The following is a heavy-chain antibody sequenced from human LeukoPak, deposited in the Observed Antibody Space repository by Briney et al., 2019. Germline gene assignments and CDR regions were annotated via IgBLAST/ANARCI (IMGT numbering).Heavy chain of an antibody. J-gene: IGHJ6*03. D-gene: IGHD6-6*01. CDR3: ARDEGQLGRRAYYYYYYMDV. CDR2: INTNTGNP. CDR1: GYTFTSYA. V-gene: IGHV7-4-1*02. Sequence: ASVKVSCKASGYTFTSYAMNWVRQAPGQGLEWMGWINTNTGNPTYAQGFTGRFVFSLDTSVSTAYLQISSLKAEDTAVYYCARDEGQLGRRAYYYYYYMDVWGKGTTVTVSS.